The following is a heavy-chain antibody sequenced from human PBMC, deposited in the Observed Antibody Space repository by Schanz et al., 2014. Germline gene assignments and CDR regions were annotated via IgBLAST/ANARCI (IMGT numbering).Heavy chain of an antibody. V-gene: IGHV3-23*01. D-gene: IGHD2-21*01. CDR3: AKGQLLSYYFDY. CDR1: GFTFSYYS. J-gene: IGHJ4*02. CDR2: TKAGGRDI. Sequence: EVQLLESGGGLVQPGGSLRLSCAASGFTFSYYSLNWVRQAPGKGLEWLSYTKAGGRDIHYADSVKGRFTISRDNTNNTLYLQMNSLTTDDTAIYYCAKGQLLSYYFDYWGQGTLVTVSS.